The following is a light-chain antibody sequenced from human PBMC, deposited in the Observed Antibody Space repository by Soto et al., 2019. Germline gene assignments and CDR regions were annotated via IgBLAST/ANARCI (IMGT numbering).Light chain of an antibody. V-gene: IGKV3-15*01. J-gene: IGKJ4*01. Sequence: DIVMTQSPATLSVSPGERATLSCRASQSVSSSLAWYQQKPGQGPRLLIYGASTRATGIPARFSGSGSGTEFTLTISSLQSEDFAVYYCQQYDTWPPLTFGGGTKVEIK. CDR2: GAS. CDR3: QQYDTWPPLT. CDR1: QSVSSS.